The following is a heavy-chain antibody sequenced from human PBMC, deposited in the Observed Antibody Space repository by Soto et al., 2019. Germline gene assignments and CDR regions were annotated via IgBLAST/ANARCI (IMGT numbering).Heavy chain of an antibody. Sequence: SETLSLTCGVHGGSLTGYYWSYIRETPGKGLEWIGEISHGGSTTYNPSLKSRAVIFVVTSKNQFSLNLNSVTASDTAVYYCVSQRTSVLSQAYFDYWGPGALVTVSS. CDR2: ISHGGST. V-gene: IGHV4-34*01. CDR1: GGSLTGYY. D-gene: IGHD2-8*01. J-gene: IGHJ4*02. CDR3: VSQRTSVLSQAYFDY.